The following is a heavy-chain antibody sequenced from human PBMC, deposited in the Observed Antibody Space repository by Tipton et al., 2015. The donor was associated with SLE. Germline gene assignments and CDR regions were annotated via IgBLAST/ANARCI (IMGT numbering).Heavy chain of an antibody. J-gene: IGHJ6*02. V-gene: IGHV4-39*07. Sequence: TLSLTCTVSGGSISSSSYYWGWIRQPPGKGLEWIGSIYYSGITYYNPSLKSRVTTSVDTSKNQFSLRLSSVTAADTAVYYCARDRGGSEYYYGMDVWGQGTTVTVSS. D-gene: IGHD2-15*01. CDR1: GGSISSSSYY. CDR2: IYYSGIT. CDR3: ARDRGGSEYYYGMDV.